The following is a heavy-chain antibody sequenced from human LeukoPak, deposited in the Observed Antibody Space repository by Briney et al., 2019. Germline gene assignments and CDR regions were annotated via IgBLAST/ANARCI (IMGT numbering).Heavy chain of an antibody. CDR3: AMSFGDYYFDY. D-gene: IGHD4-17*01. CDR2: IYYSGST. J-gene: IGHJ4*02. Sequence: SETLSLTCTVSGGSISSYYWSWIRQPPGKGMEWIGYIYYSGSTNYNPSLKSRVTISVDTSKNQFSLKLSSVTAADTAVYYCAMSFGDYYFDYWGRGTLVTVSS. V-gene: IGHV4-59*01. CDR1: GGSISSYY.